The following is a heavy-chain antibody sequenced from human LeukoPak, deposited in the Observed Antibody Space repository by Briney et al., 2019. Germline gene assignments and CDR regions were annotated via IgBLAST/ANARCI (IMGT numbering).Heavy chain of an antibody. CDR3: AKAAHLSSTSCYDY. CDR1: GFTFGSYS. CDR2: ISGTSGTK. D-gene: IGHD2-2*01. Sequence: GGSLRLSCAASGFTFGSYSMSWVRQAPGKGLQWVSVISGTSGTKYYAESVKGRFTISRDNSKNSLYLQMNSLRAEDTALYYCAKAAHLSSTSCYDYWGQGTLVTVSS. V-gene: IGHV3-23*01. J-gene: IGHJ4*02.